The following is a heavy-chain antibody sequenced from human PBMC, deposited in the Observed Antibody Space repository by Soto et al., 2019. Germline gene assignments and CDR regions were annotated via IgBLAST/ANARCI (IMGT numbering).Heavy chain of an antibody. CDR3: ARGSPALPGYCSSTSCSLFDP. D-gene: IGHD2-2*01. J-gene: IGHJ5*02. Sequence: PSETLSLTCTVSGGSISSGGYYWRWIRQHPGKGLEWIGYIYYSGSTYYNPSLKSRVTISVDTSKNQFSLKLSSVTAADTAVYYCARGSPALPGYCSSTSCSLFDPWGQGTLVTVSS. CDR2: IYYSGST. V-gene: IGHV4-31*03. CDR1: GGSISSGGYY.